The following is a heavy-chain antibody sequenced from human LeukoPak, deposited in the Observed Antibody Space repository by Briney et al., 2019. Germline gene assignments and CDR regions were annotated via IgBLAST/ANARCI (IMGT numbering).Heavy chain of an antibody. Sequence: GGSLKLSCAASGFTFGGSAMHWVRQASGKGLEWVGRIRSKANSYATAYAASVKGRFTISRDDSKNTAYLQMNSLKTEDTAVYYCTPTKSSGWYSVGATAGIYAFDIWGQGTMVTVSS. J-gene: IGHJ3*02. V-gene: IGHV3-73*01. CDR1: GFTFGGSA. CDR3: TPTKSSGWYSVGATAGIYAFDI. CDR2: IRSKANSYAT. D-gene: IGHD6-19*01.